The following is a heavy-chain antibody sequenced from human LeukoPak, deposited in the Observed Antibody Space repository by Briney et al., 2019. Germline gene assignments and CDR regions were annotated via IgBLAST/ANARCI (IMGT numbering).Heavy chain of an antibody. V-gene: IGHV3-30*04. CDR1: GFTFSSYA. Sequence: GGSLRLSCAASGFTFSSYAMHWVRQAPGKGLEWVAVISYDGSNKYYADSVKGRFTISRDNSKNTLYLQMNSLRAEDTAVYYCARDPYSGYDKNYYYYYMDVWGKGTTVTVSS. CDR3: ARDPYSGYDKNYYYYYMDV. D-gene: IGHD5-12*01. CDR2: ISYDGSNK. J-gene: IGHJ6*03.